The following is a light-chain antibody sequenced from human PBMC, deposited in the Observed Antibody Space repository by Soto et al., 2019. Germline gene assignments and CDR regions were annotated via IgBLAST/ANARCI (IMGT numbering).Light chain of an antibody. CDR2: DAS. V-gene: IGKV3-15*01. J-gene: IGKJ5*01. CDR1: QSVSSN. CDR3: QQYIKWPIT. Sequence: EIVVTQSPGTLSVSPGESATLSCRASQSVSSNLAWYQQKPGQAHRLLISDASTRATGIPARFSGSGSGTEFTLTVSSLQSEDFAVYYCQQYIKWPITFGQGTRLEIK.